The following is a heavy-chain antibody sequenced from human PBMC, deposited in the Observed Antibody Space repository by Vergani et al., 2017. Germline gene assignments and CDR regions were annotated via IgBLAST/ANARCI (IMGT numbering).Heavy chain of an antibody. D-gene: IGHD2-15*01. Sequence: EVQLVESGGGMIQPGRSLRLSCGASGFNFGDYAMHWVRQAPGKGLEWVSGISWNSGRTDYADSVKGRFIISRDNAKKSLSLIMNSLRPEDTALYYCVRDLDCSPINCYNGFDPWGQGTLVTVSS. J-gene: IGHJ5*02. CDR3: VRDLDCSPINCYNGFDP. CDR1: GFNFGDYA. V-gene: IGHV3-9*01. CDR2: ISWNSGRT.